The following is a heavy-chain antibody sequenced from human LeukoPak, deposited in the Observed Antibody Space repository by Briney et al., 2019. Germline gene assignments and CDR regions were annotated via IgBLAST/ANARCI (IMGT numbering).Heavy chain of an antibody. D-gene: IGHD3-22*01. Sequence: GGSLRLSCAASGFTFSSYGMHWVRQAPGKGLEWVAVIWYDGSNKYYADSVKGRFTISRDNSKNTLYLQMNSLRAEDTAVYYCARRDYDSSGYYYLDYWGQGTLVTVSS. V-gene: IGHV3-33*01. CDR2: IWYDGSNK. CDR1: GFTFSSYG. J-gene: IGHJ4*02. CDR3: ARRDYDSSGYYYLDY.